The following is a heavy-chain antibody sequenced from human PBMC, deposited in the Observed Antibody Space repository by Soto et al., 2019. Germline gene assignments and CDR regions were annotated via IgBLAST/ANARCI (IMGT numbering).Heavy chain of an antibody. Sequence: QVQLVESGGGVVQPGRSLTLSCTASGFTFTSYAMHWVRQAPGKGLQWVAVISRDGKDKHYADSVRGRFTISRDNSKNTVYLQMSSLRPEDTAVFHCAKDAGPPGTFDFWGQGTLVTVSS. J-gene: IGHJ4*02. CDR2: ISRDGKDK. V-gene: IGHV3-30*04. CDR3: AKDAGPPGTFDF. D-gene: IGHD1-1*01. CDR1: GFTFTSYA.